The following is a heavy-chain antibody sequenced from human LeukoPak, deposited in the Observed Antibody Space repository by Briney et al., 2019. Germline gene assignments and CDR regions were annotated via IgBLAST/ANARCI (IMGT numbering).Heavy chain of an antibody. V-gene: IGHV1-18*01. CDR2: ISANNGNT. CDR1: GYTFTSSG. Sequence: GASVKVSCKTSGYTFTSSGISWVRQAPGQGLEWMGGISANNGNTNYAQKLQGRVTMTTDTSTSTAYMELRSLRSDDTAVYYCARGAYYYGSGSYREYFDYWGRGTLVTVSS. CDR3: ARGAYYYGSGSYREYFDY. D-gene: IGHD3-10*01. J-gene: IGHJ4*02.